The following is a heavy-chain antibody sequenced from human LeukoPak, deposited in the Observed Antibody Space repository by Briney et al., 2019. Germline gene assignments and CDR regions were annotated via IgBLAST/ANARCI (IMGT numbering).Heavy chain of an antibody. CDR3: ARILTGHFTFDY. V-gene: IGHV5-51*01. Sequence: GESLKISCKGSGYSFTSYWIGWVRQMPGKGLEWMGIIYPDDSDTRYSPSFRGQVTISADRSISTAHLQWSSLKASDTAMYYCARILTGHFTFDYWGQGTLVTVSS. D-gene: IGHD3-9*01. CDR2: IYPDDSDT. J-gene: IGHJ4*02. CDR1: GYSFTSYW.